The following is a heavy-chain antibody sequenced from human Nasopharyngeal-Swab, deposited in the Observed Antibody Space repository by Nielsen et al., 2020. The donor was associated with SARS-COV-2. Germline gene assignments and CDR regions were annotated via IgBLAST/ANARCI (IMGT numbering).Heavy chain of an antibody. D-gene: IGHD3-3*01. J-gene: IGHJ4*02. CDR1: GYTFTSYG. CDR2: ISAYNGNT. V-gene: IGHV1-18*01. CDR3: ARDLPRITIFGVVDY. Sequence: ASVKVSCKASGYTFTSYGISWVRQAPGQGLEWMGWISAYNGNTNYAQKFQGRVTMTTDTSTSTAYMELRSLRSDDTAVYYCARDLPRITIFGVVDYWGQGTLVTVSS.